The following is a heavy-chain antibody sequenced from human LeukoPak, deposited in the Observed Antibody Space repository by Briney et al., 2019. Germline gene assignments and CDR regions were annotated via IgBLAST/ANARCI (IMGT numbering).Heavy chain of an antibody. D-gene: IGHD3-10*01. V-gene: IGHV4-34*01. CDR2: INHSGST. CDR3: ATVDGALGSGSGTIDY. J-gene: IGHJ4*02. CDR1: GGSFSGYY. Sequence: PSETLSLTCAVCGGSFSGYYWSWIRQPPGKGLEWIGEINHSGSTNYNPSLKSRVTISVDTSKNQFSLKLSSVTAADTAVYYCATVDGALGSGSGTIDYWGQGTLVTVSS.